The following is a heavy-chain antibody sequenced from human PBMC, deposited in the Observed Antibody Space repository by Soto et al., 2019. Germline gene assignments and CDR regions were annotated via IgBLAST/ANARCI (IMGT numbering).Heavy chain of an antibody. Sequence: SVKVSCKASGGTFSSYAISWVRQAPGQGLEWMGGIIPIFGTANYAQKFQGRVTITADESTSTAYMELSSLRSEDMAVYYCARGTGYCSGGICYSQGTYYYCIDVWGQGTTITVS. CDR3: ARGTGYCSGGICYSQGTYYYCIDV. CDR2: IIPIFGTA. J-gene: IGHJ6*02. V-gene: IGHV1-69*13. CDR1: GGTFSSYA. D-gene: IGHD2-15*01.